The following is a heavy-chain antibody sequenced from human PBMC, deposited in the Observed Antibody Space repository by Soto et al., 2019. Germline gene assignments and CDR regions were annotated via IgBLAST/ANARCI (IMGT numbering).Heavy chain of an antibody. CDR2: ISSSGSTI. J-gene: IGHJ3*02. D-gene: IGHD3-3*02. Sequence: GGSLRLSCAASGFTFSDYYMSWIRQAPGKGLEWVSYISSSGSTIYYADSVKGRFTISRDNAKNSLYLQMNSLRAEDTAVYYCASSFLAWLLGAFDIWGQGTMVTVSS. CDR1: GFTFSDYY. CDR3: ASSFLAWLLGAFDI. V-gene: IGHV3-11*01.